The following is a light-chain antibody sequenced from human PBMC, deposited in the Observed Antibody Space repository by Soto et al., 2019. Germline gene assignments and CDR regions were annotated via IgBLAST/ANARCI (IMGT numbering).Light chain of an antibody. Sequence: DIQMTPSPSSLSASVGDRVTITCRASQGIGIYLAWYQQTPGKVPKHLIYGTSKLQSGVPSRFSGGGSGTNFTLTISSLQPEDVATYYCQNYKRAPITFGQGTRLEIK. CDR3: QNYKRAPIT. V-gene: IGKV1-27*01. J-gene: IGKJ5*01. CDR2: GTS. CDR1: QGIGIY.